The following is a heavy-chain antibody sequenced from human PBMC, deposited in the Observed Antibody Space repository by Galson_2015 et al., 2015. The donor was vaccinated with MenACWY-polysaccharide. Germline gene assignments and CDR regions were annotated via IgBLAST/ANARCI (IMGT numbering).Heavy chain of an antibody. CDR1: GFSFSDFA. CDR2: ISTSGRST. J-gene: IGHJ6*02. D-gene: IGHD4-17*01. CDR3: AKDQGSGRPVDDGNKYFYYYGMDV. V-gene: IGHV3-23*01. Sequence: SLRLSCAASGFSFSDFAMRWVRQTPGKGLEWVSGISTSGRSTIYAASVKGRFTISRDNSKNTLHLEMSSLTVEDTAVYYCAKDQGSGRPVDDGNKYFYYYGMDVWGQGTTVTVSS.